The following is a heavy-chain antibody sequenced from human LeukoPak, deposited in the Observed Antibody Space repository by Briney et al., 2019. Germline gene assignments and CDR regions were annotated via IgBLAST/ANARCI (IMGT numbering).Heavy chain of an antibody. J-gene: IGHJ1*01. CDR3: ARVVQSTDSSGFYLPEYFQH. D-gene: IGHD3-22*01. CDR1: GGSISSSSYY. V-gene: IGHV4-39*07. CDR2: IYHSGTT. Sequence: SETLSLTCTVSGGSISSSSYYWGWIRQPPGKGLEWIGNIYHSGTTYYNPSLKSRVTISVDTSKNQFSLKLSSVTAADTAVYYCARVVQSTDSSGFYLPEYFQHWGQGTLVTVSS.